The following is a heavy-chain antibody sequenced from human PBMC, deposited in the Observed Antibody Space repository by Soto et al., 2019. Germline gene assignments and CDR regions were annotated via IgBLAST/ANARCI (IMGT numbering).Heavy chain of an antibody. Sequence: SETLSLTCTVSGGSISSGGYYWSWIRQHPGKGLEWNGYIYYSGSTYYNPSLKSRVTISVDTSKNQFSLKLSSVTAADTAVYYCASQSLGLQLWLINWGQGTLVTVSS. CDR3: ASQSLGLQLWLIN. CDR2: IYYSGST. CDR1: GGSISSGGYY. D-gene: IGHD5-18*01. V-gene: IGHV4-31*03. J-gene: IGHJ4*02.